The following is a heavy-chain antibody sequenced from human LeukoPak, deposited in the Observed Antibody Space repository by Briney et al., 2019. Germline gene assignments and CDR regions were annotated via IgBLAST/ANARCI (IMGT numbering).Heavy chain of an antibody. CDR1: GFTFSSYG. V-gene: IGHV3-30*18. CDR2: ISYDGSNK. Sequence: PGRSLRLSCAASGFTFSSYGMHWVRQAPGKGLEWVAAISYDGSNKYYADSVKGRFTISRDNSKNTLYLQMNSLRAEDTAVYYCANHEYGGYAFDYWGQGTLVTVSS. CDR3: ANHEYGGYAFDY. D-gene: IGHD5-12*01. J-gene: IGHJ4*02.